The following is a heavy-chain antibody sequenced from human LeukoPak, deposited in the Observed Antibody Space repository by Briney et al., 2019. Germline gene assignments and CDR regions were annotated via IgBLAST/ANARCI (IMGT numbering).Heavy chain of an antibody. CDR3: ARDPTYGDYAFDI. CDR1: GFTFSTYA. Sequence: GGSLRLSCAASGFTFSTYAMYWVRQAPGKGLEWVSTISNSGGATFYADSVKGRFTISRENSKNTLYLQMNSLRADDTAVYYCARDPTYGDYAFDIWGQGTMVTVSS. V-gene: IGHV3-23*01. J-gene: IGHJ3*02. D-gene: IGHD4-17*01. CDR2: ISNSGGAT.